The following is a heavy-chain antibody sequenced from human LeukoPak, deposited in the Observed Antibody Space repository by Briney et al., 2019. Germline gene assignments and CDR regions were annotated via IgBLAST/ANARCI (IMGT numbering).Heavy chain of an antibody. CDR3: ARGRLDTASDY. V-gene: IGHV4-59*01. CDR1: GGSISSYY. J-gene: IGHJ4*02. CDR2: IYYSGST. Sequence: KPSETLSLTCTVSGGSISSYYWSWIRQPPGEGLEWIGYIYYSGSTNYNPSLKSRVTISVDTSKNQFSLKLSSVTAADTAVYYCARGRLDTASDYWGQGTLVTVSS. D-gene: IGHD5-18*01.